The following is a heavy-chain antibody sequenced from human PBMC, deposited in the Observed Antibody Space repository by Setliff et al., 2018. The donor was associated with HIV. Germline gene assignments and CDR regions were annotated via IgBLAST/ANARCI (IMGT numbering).Heavy chain of an antibody. J-gene: IGHJ3*02. V-gene: IGHV4-61*09. CDR3: ARGHFYDTNGYYLRPFDI. Sequence: PSETLSLTCTVSGGSISSGSDYWSWIRQPAGKGLEWIGQIHISGTTNYNPSLKSRVTISIDASKNQFSLKLTSVTAADTAVYYCARGHFYDTNGYYLRPFDIWGQGTMVTVSS. CDR2: IHISGTT. D-gene: IGHD3-22*01. CDR1: GGSISSGSDY.